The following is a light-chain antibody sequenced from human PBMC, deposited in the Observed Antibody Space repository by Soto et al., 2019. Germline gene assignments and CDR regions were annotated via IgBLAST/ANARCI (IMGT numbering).Light chain of an antibody. Sequence: EIVLTQSPTTLSLSPGERVTLSCRASQSVGANYLAWFQQKPGRAPRLLIFNASTRATGIPDRFSGSGSGTDFSLTINRLEPGDFAVYYCHQYAYSPLTFGQGTNLEIK. V-gene: IGKV3-20*01. CDR3: HQYAYSPLT. J-gene: IGKJ2*01. CDR1: QSVGANY. CDR2: NAS.